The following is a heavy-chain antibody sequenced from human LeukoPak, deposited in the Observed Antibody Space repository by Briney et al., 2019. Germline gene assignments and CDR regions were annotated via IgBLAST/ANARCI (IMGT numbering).Heavy chain of an antibody. CDR3: ASTGGYGSGTYDYYYFGMDV. V-gene: IGHV3-7*01. D-gene: IGHD3-10*01. CDR1: GFTFSKSW. J-gene: IGHJ6*02. Sequence: GGSLRLSCAASGFTFSKSWMSWLRQTPEKGLEWVANIKEDGSAKYYVDSVKGRFTISRDNAKNSLYLQMNSLRAEDTAVYYCASTGGYGSGTYDYYYFGMDVWGQGTTVTVSS. CDR2: IKEDGSAK.